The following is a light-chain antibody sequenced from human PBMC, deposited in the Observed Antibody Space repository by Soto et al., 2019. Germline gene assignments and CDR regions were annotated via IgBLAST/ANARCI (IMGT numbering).Light chain of an antibody. J-gene: IGKJ5*01. CDR2: GAS. CDR1: QSVHNNY. Sequence: EGVLTQSPDTLSLAPGERVTLSRRVIQSVHNNYLAWFQQKLGQPPRLLIYGASIRATAIPDRFSGSGSGTDFTLTISRLEPEDFAVYYCQQYGTSPITFGQGTRLEIK. V-gene: IGKV3-20*01. CDR3: QQYGTSPIT.